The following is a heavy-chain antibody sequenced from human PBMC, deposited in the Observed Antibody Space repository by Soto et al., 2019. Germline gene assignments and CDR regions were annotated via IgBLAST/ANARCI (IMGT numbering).Heavy chain of an antibody. D-gene: IGHD3-10*01. V-gene: IGHV4-4*02. CDR2: IYHTGGS. CDR3: ARGLTYYYDSTKPRGWFDP. Sequence: QVQLQESGPGLVKPSGTLSLTCAVSGDSISSYNWWSWVRQPPGKGLEWIGEIYHTGGSDYNPSLKSRVTISVDKSKNQFSLNLRSVTAADTAVYYCARGLTYYYDSTKPRGWFDPWGQGTLVTVSS. J-gene: IGHJ5*02. CDR1: GDSISSYNW.